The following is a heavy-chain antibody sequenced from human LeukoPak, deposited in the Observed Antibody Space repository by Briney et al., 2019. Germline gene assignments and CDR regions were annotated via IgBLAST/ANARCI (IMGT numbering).Heavy chain of an antibody. CDR1: GFTFSSYW. CDR3: ATSYYYDSSGYYYYYYGMDV. Sequence: PGGSLRLSCAASGFTFSSYWMHWVRQAPGKGLVWVSRIDSDGSSTIYADSVKGRFTISRDNAKNTLYLQMNSLRAEDTAVYYCATSYYYDSSGYYYYYYGMDVWGQGTTVTVSS. V-gene: IGHV3-74*01. CDR2: IDSDGSST. D-gene: IGHD3-22*01. J-gene: IGHJ6*02.